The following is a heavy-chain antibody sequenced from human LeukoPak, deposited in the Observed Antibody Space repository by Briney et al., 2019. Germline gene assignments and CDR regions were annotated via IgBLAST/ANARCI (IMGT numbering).Heavy chain of an antibody. CDR3: ARSSGSYYYYYMDV. CDR1: GFTFSSYA. V-gene: IGHV3-64*01. J-gene: IGHJ6*03. Sequence: GGSLRLSCAASGFTFSSYAMHWVRQAPGKGLEYVSAISSNGGSTYYANSVKGRFTISRDNSKNTLYLQMGSLRVEDMAVYYCARSSGSYYYYYMDVWGKGTTVTISS. CDR2: ISSNGGST. D-gene: IGHD3-10*01.